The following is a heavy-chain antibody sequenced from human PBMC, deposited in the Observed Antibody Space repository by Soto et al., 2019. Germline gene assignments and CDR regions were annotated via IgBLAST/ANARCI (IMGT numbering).Heavy chain of an antibody. Sequence: QLQLQESGSGLVKPSQTLSLTCAVSGGSISSGGYSWSWIRQPPGKGLEWIGYIYHSGSTYYNPSLNGRGTRSVDRSKNQFPLKLSPVTAADTAVYYCARAGYDYGADYWGQGTLVTVSS. J-gene: IGHJ4*02. V-gene: IGHV4-30-2*01. CDR2: IYHSGST. CDR1: GGSISSGGYS. D-gene: IGHD4-17*01. CDR3: ARAGYDYGADY.